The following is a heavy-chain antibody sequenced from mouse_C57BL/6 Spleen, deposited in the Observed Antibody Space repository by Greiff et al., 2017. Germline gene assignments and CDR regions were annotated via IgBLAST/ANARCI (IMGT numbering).Heavy chain of an antibody. J-gene: IGHJ2*01. CDR1: GYTFTDYE. V-gene: IGHV1-15*01. CDR3: TRSTYGNLDY. Sequence: QVQLQQSGAELVRPGASVTLSCKASGYTFTDYEMHWVKQTPVHGLEWIGAIDPETGGPAYNQKFKGKAILTADKSSSTAYMELRSLTSEDSAVYYCTRSTYGNLDYWGQGTTLTVSS. D-gene: IGHD2-10*02. CDR2: IDPETGGP.